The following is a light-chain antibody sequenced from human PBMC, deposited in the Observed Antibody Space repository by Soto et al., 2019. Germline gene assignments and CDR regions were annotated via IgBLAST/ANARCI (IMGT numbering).Light chain of an antibody. J-gene: IGKJ3*01. V-gene: IGKV3-11*01. CDR2: DAS. CDR1: QSVSSF. Sequence: EIVLTQSPATLSLSPGERATLSCRASQSVSSFLAWLQQKPGQPPRLLIYDASKRAPGIPARFSGSGSGTDFTLTISSLEPEDFAVYYCQQRSDWPLTFGPGTKVDIK. CDR3: QQRSDWPLT.